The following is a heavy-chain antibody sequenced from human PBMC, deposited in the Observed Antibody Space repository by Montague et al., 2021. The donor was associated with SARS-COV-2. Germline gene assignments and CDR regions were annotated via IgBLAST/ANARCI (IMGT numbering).Heavy chain of an antibody. Sequence: SETLSLTCAVSGGSFSGYYWSWIRQPPGKGLEWIGEINHSGSTNYNPSLKSRVTISVDTSKNQFSLKLSSVTAADTAVYYCARGSGCSGGSCYSEWDPHYHYGRAVWGQGPTVTVPS. D-gene: IGHD2-15*01. V-gene: IGHV4-34*01. CDR3: ARGSGCSGGSCYSEWDPHYHYGRAV. CDR2: INHSGST. J-gene: IGHJ6*02. CDR1: GGSFSGYY.